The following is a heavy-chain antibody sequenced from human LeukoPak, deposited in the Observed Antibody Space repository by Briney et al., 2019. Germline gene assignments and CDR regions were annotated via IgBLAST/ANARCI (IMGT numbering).Heavy chain of an antibody. V-gene: IGHV3-53*01. D-gene: IGHD4/OR15-4a*01. CDR1: GFTVSSNY. J-gene: IGHJ4*02. CDR2: IYSGGST. Sequence: GGSLRLSCAASGFTVSSNYMSWVRQAPGKGLEWVSVIYSGGSTYYSDSVKGRFTISRDNSRNTLYLQMNSLRAEDTAVYYCARRAGAYSHPYDYWGQGTLVTVSS. CDR3: ARRAGAYSHPYDY.